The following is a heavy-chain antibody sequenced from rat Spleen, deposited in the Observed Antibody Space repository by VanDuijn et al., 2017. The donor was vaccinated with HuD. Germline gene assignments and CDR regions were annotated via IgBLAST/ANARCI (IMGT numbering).Heavy chain of an antibody. V-gene: IGHV5-27*01. D-gene: IGHD1-11*01. CDR1: GFTFRNYD. J-gene: IGHJ2*01. CDR3: TRDRYGGYPGYYFDY. CDR2: ISPSGGAT. Sequence: EVQLVESGGDLVQPGRSLKLSCAASGFTFRNYDMAWVRQAPTRGLEWVASISPSGGATYYPDSVKGRFTISRDNAKSTLYLQMNSLRSEDTATYYCTRDRYGGYPGYYFDYWGQGVMVTVSS.